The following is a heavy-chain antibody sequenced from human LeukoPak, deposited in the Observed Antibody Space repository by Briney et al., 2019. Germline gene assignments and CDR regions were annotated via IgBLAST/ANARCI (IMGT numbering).Heavy chain of an antibody. Sequence: PSETLSLTCTVSGGSISSSSYYWGWIRQPPGKGLEWIGYIYYSGSTYYNPSLKSRVTISVDTSKNQFSLKLSSVTAADTAVYYCARPGASGATRAFDYWGQGTLVTVSS. V-gene: IGHV4-30-4*08. CDR2: IYYSGST. J-gene: IGHJ4*02. CDR1: GGSISSSSYY. D-gene: IGHD1-26*01. CDR3: ARPGASGATRAFDY.